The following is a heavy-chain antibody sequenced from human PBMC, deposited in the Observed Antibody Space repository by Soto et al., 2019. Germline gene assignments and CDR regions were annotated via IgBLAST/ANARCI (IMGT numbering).Heavy chain of an antibody. CDR2: ISSSTSTM. V-gene: IGHV3-48*01. CDR1: GFIFSNYG. Sequence: GGSLRLSCAASGFIFSNYGMNWVRQAPGKGLEWASYISSSTSTMYYADSVKGRFTISRDNAKNSLYLQMNSLRAEDTAVYYCATTVGSYYYYYMDVWGKGTTVTVSS. CDR3: ATTVGSYYYYYMDV. D-gene: IGHD4-4*01. J-gene: IGHJ6*03.